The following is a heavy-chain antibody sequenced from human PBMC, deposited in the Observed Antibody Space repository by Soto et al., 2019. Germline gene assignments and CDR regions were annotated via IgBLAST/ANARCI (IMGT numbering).Heavy chain of an antibody. CDR3: ARGWRAFDI. CDR2: INHSGST. V-gene: IGHV4-34*01. J-gene: IGHJ3*02. Sequence: WETLSLTCAVYGGSFSGYYWSWIRQPPGKGLEWIGEINHSGSTNYNPSLKSGVTISVDTSKNPFSLKLSSVTAADTAVYYCARGWRAFDIWGQGTMVTVSS. CDR1: GGSFSGYY.